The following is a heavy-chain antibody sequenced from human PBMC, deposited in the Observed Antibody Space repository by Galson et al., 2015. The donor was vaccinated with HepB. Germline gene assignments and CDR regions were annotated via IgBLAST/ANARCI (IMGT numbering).Heavy chain of an antibody. CDR2: ISYDGSNK. CDR3: ARVRGYYYILTPLDY. V-gene: IGHV3-30-3*01. Sequence: SLRLSCAASGFTFSNYAVHWVRQAPGKGLEWVALISYDGSNKYYADSVKGRFTISRDNSKNTLYLQMNSLRAEDTALYYCARVRGYYYILTPLDYWDQGTLVTVSS. CDR1: GFTFSNYA. J-gene: IGHJ4*02. D-gene: IGHD3-9*01.